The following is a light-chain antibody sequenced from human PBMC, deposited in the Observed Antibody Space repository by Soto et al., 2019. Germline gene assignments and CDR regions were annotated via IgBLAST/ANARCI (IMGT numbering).Light chain of an antibody. Sequence: QSVLTQPPSASGTPGQRVIISCSGSSSNLGSNSGNWYQQLPGTAPKLLIYNTYQRPLGVPDRFSGSKSGTSASLAISGLQSEDEGDYFCCSYAGSSTFVFGTGTKLTVL. CDR1: SSNLGSNS. V-gene: IGLV1-44*01. CDR2: NTY. CDR3: CSYAGSSTFV. J-gene: IGLJ1*01.